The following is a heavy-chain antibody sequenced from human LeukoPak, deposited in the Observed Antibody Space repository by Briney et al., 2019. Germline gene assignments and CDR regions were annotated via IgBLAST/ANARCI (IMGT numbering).Heavy chain of an antibody. D-gene: IGHD2-2*01. Sequence: GGSLRPSCAASGFTFSDYYMSWIRQAPGKGLEGVSYISSSGSTIYYADSVKGRFTISRDNAKNSLYLQMNSLRAEDTAVYYCARGAVVVPAAIWGQGTLVTVSS. J-gene: IGHJ4*02. CDR2: ISSSGSTI. CDR3: ARGAVVVPAAI. CDR1: GFTFSDYY. V-gene: IGHV3-11*01.